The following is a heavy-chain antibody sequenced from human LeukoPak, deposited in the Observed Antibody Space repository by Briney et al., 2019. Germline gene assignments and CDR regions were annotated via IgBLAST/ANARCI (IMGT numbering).Heavy chain of an antibody. CDR1: GFTFSGYA. CDR3: AKVRGPAVYYYYAMDV. Sequence: GGSLRLSCAASGFTFSGYAITWVRQAPGKGLESVSAISGGGDATYYADSVKGRFTISRDNSKNTLYLQMNSLRAEDTAVYFCAKVRGPAVYYYYAMDVWGQGTTVTVSS. V-gene: IGHV3-23*01. J-gene: IGHJ6*02. CDR2: ISGGGDAT.